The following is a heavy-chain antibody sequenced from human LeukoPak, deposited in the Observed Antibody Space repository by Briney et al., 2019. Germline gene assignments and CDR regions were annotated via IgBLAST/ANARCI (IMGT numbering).Heavy chain of an antibody. V-gene: IGHV3-66*01. CDR1: GFTVSSNY. Sequence: GGSLRLSCAASGFTVSSNYMSWVRQAPGKGLEWVSVIYSGGSTYYADSVKGRFTISRDNSKNTLYLQMNSLRAEDTAVYYCARDSRRILPSDWGQGSLVTVSS. J-gene: IGHJ4*02. CDR3: ARDSRRILPSD. CDR2: IYSGGST. D-gene: IGHD2-15*01.